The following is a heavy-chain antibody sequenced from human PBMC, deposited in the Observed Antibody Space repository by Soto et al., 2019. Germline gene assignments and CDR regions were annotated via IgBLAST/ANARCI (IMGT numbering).Heavy chain of an antibody. D-gene: IGHD6-19*01. CDR3: ARGPFGWYGFDY. Sequence: EVQLVESGGGLVQPGGSLRLSCAGSGFTFSSDWMHWVRQDPGKGLVWVSRLNSDGTSASYADAVKGRFTISRDNAKNKLFLQMNSLTAEDTALYYCARGPFGWYGFDYWGQGTVVTVSS. J-gene: IGHJ4*02. CDR1: GFTFSSDW. V-gene: IGHV3-74*01. CDR2: LNSDGTSA.